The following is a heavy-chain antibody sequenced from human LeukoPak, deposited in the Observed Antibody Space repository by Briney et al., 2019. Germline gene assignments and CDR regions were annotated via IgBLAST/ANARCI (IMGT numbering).Heavy chain of an antibody. CDR3: ARGRSGSSYYMDV. J-gene: IGHJ6*03. V-gene: IGHV3-21*01. D-gene: IGHD1-26*01. CDR1: GFTFTTYA. CDR2: VSSSGAYI. Sequence: GGSLRLSCGASGFTFTTYAMTWVRQAPGKGLEWVASVSSSGAYIYYADLMEGRFTISRDNAKNSLILQMNSLRAGDTAVYYCARGRSGSSYYMDVWGKGTTVTISS.